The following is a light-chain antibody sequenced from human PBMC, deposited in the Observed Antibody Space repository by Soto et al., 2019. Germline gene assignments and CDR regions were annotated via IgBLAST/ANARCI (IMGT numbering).Light chain of an antibody. CDR2: KAS. V-gene: IGKV1-5*03. CDR3: QQYNSYSLT. J-gene: IGKJ1*01. CDR1: QSISNS. Sequence: DIQTTQSPSTLSASVGDRVTITCRASQSISNSLAWYQQKPGKAPTVLIYKASTLESGVPSRFSGSWSGTEFTLTIRSLQPDDFATYYCQQYNSYSLTFGQGTKVDIK.